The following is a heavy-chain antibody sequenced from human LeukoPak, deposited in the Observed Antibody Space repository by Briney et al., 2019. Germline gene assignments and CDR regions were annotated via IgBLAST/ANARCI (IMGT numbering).Heavy chain of an antibody. D-gene: IGHD2-2*01. CDR3: AKEWWYQLLWDGFDY. V-gene: IGHV3-30*18. CDR1: GFTFSSYG. Sequence: GGSLRLSCAASGFTFSSYGMHWVRQAPGKGLEWVAVTSYDGSYKYYIDSVKGRFTISRDNSKNTLHLQMDSLRNEDTAVYYCAKEWWYQLLWDGFDYWGQGTLVTVSS. J-gene: IGHJ4*02. CDR2: TSYDGSYK.